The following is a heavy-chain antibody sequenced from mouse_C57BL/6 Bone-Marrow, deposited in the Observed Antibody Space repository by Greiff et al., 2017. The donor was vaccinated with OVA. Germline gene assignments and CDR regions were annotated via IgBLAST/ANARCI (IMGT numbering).Heavy chain of an antibody. J-gene: IGHJ2*01. V-gene: IGHV1-69*01. Sequence: QVHVKQPGAELVMPGASVKLSCKASGYTFTSYWMHWVKQRPGQGLEWIGEIDPSDSYTNYNQKFKGKSTLTVDKSSSTAYMQLSSLTSEDSAVYYCARRGSGYGDYWGQGTTLTVSS. CDR2: IDPSDSYT. CDR1: GYTFTSYW. CDR3: ARRGSGYGDY. D-gene: IGHD3-2*02.